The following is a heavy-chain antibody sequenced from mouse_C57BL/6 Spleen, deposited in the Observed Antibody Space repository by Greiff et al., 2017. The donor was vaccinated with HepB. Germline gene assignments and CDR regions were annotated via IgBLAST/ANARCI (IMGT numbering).Heavy chain of an antibody. D-gene: IGHD1-1*01. Sequence: EVKLMESGAELVKPGASVKLSCTASGFNIKDYYMHWVKQRTEQGLEWIGRIDPEDGETKYAPKFQGKATITADTSSNPAYLQLSSLTSEDTAVYYCASGLRFYFDYWGQGTTLTVSS. CDR2: IDPEDGET. CDR1: GFNIKDYY. CDR3: ASGLRFYFDY. J-gene: IGHJ2*01. V-gene: IGHV14-2*01.